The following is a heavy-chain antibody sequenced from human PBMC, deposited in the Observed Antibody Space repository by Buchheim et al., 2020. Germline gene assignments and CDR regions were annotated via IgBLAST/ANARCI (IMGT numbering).Heavy chain of an antibody. CDR3: AREWLRFLEWLPQTATLPD. J-gene: IGHJ4*02. D-gene: IGHD3-3*01. Sequence: QVQLVESGGGVVQPGRSLRLSCAASGFTFSSYAMHWVRQAPGKGLEWVAVISYDGSNKYYADTVKGRFTISRDNPKNTQYLQMNSLGAEDTAVYYCAREWLRFLEWLPQTATLPDWGQGTL. CDR2: ISYDGSNK. V-gene: IGHV3-30*04. CDR1: GFTFSSYA.